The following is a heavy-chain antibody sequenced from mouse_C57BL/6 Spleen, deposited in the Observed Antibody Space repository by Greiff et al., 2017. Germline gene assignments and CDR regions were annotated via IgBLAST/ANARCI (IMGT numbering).Heavy chain of an antibody. CDR1: GFTFSSYG. CDR3: ARYYYGSSYEAMDY. Sequence: EVQGVESGGDLVKPGGSLKLSCAASGFTFSSYGMSWVRQTPDKRLEWVATISSGGSYTYYPDSVKGRFTISRDNAKNTLYLQMSSLKSEDTAMYYCARYYYGSSYEAMDYWGQGTSVTVSS. V-gene: IGHV5-6*01. D-gene: IGHD1-1*01. J-gene: IGHJ4*01. CDR2: ISSGGSYT.